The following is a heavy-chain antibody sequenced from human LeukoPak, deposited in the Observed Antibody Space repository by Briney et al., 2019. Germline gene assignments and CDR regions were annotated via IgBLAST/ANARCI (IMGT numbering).Heavy chain of an antibody. CDR2: IIPIFGTA. V-gene: IGHV1-69*05. J-gene: IGHJ4*02. CDR1: GGTFSSYA. Sequence: ASVKVSCKASGGTFSSYAISWVRQAPGQGLEWMGGIIPIFGTANYAQKFQGRVTITTDESTSTAYMELSSLRSEDTAVYYCARGANDYGDYVGVDYWGQGTLVTVSS. D-gene: IGHD4-17*01. CDR3: ARGANDYGDYVGVDY.